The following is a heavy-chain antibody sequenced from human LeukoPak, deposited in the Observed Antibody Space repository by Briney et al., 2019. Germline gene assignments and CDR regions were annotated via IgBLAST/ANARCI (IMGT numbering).Heavy chain of an antibody. CDR2: ISGSGGST. CDR3: AKVRNWNDHFDF. D-gene: IGHD1-20*01. CDR1: GFTFSDYY. V-gene: IGHV3-23*01. Sequence: GGSLRLSCAASGFTFSDYYMSWIRQAPGKGLEWVSAISGSGGSTYYADSVKGRFTISRDNSKNTLYPQMNSLRAEDTAAYYCAKVRNWNDHFDFWGQGTLVTVSS. J-gene: IGHJ4*02.